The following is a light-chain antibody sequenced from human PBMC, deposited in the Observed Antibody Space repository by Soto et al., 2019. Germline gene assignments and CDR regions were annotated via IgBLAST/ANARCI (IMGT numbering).Light chain of an antibody. J-gene: IGKJ1*01. CDR2: GAS. V-gene: IGKV3-20*01. CDR3: QQYGSSPGT. CDR1: QSVRSSY. Sequence: ESVLTQSPCTLSVSPGERATLSCRASQSVRSSYLAWYQQNPGQAPRLLIYGASSRATGIPDRFSGSGSGTDFTLTISRLEPEDFAVYYCQQYGSSPGTFGQGTKVDIK.